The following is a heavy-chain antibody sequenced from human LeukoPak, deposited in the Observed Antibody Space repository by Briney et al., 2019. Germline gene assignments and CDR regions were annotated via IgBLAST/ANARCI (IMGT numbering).Heavy chain of an antibody. J-gene: IGHJ4*02. CDR1: GFTFSSYS. D-gene: IGHD3-10*01. V-gene: IGHV3-21*01. CDR2: IRFTGSYI. CDR3: AKEYDSGGYGANFDY. Sequence: GGSLRLSCAASGFTFSSYSMNWVRQAPGRGLEWVSSIRFTGSYIYYADSVKGRFTISRDNSRNTMYLQMDSLRAEDTAVYYCAKEYDSGGYGANFDYWGQGTLVTVSS.